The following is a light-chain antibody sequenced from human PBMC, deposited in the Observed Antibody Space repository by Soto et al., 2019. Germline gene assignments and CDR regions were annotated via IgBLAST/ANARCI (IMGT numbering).Light chain of an antibody. CDR2: GAS. Sequence: EIVLTQSPGTLSLSPGERATLSCRASQSISSSSLVWYQQKPGQAPRLLIYGASSRATGIPDRFSGSGSGTDFTLTLRRLEPEDFAVDYWPQYIASPFTFGQGTKLEIK. J-gene: IGKJ2*01. CDR1: QSISSSS. V-gene: IGKV3-20*01. CDR3: PQYIASPFT.